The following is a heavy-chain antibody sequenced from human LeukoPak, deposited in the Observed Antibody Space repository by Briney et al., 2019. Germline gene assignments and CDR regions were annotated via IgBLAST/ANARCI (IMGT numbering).Heavy chain of an antibody. CDR2: INPNSGGT. J-gene: IGHJ4*02. Sequence: ASVKVSCKASGCTFTGYYMHWVRQAPGQGLEWMGWINPNSGGTNYAQKFQGRVTMTRDTSISTAYMELSRLRSDDTAVYYCASMYSSSWYYFDYWGQGTLVTVSS. CDR1: GCTFTGYY. CDR3: ASMYSSSWYYFDY. D-gene: IGHD6-13*01. V-gene: IGHV1-2*02.